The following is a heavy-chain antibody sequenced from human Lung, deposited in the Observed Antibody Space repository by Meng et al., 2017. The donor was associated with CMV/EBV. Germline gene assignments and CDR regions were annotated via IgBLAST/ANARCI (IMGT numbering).Heavy chain of an antibody. J-gene: IGHJ5*02. CDR1: GFTFSSYA. V-gene: IGHV3-23*01. CDR2: ISASGDST. CDR3: AKASRGGWGGWFDP. D-gene: IGHD3-16*01. Sequence: GESXKISXAASGFTFSSYAMTWVRQAPGKGLEWVSQISASGDSTYYADSVKGRFTISRDNSKNTLYLQMNSLRAADTAIYYCAKASRGGWGGWFDPWGQGTXVTVSS.